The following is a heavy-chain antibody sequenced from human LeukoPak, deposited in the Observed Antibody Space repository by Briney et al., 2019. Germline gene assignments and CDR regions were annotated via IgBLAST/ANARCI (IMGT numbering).Heavy chain of an antibody. CDR2: IYPGDSDT. CDR1: GYSFTSYW. D-gene: IGHD6-13*01. Sequence: GESLKISCKGSGYSFTSYWVGWVRQMPGKGLEWMGIIYPGDSDTRYSPSFQGQVTISADRSISTAYLQWNNLKASDTAIYYCARHGMTYKGDIAAAGSFDYWGQGTLVTVSS. J-gene: IGHJ4*02. V-gene: IGHV5-51*01. CDR3: ARHGMTYKGDIAAAGSFDY.